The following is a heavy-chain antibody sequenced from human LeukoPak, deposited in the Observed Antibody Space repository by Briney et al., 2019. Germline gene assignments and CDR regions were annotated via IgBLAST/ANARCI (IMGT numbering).Heavy chain of an antibody. CDR3: AKDPEDAFDI. J-gene: IGHJ3*02. CDR2: ISYDGSNK. CDR1: GFTFSSYG. Sequence: PGGSLRLSCAASGFTFSSYGMHWVRQAPGKGLEWVAVISYDGSNKYYADSVKGRFTISRDNSKNTLYLQMNSLRAEDTAVYYCAKDPEDAFDIWGQGTMVTVPS. V-gene: IGHV3-30*18.